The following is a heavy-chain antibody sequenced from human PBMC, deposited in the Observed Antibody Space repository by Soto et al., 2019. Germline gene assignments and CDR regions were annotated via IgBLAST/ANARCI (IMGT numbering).Heavy chain of an antibody. D-gene: IGHD3-22*01. CDR1: GFTFSSYA. CDR2: ISGSGGST. CDR3: AKDPVPYYYDSTLDVSYFDY. Sequence: GGSLRLSCAASGFTFSSYAMSWVRQAPGKWLEWVSAISGSGGSTYYAGSVKGRFTISRDNSKNTLYLQMNSLRAEDTAVYYCAKDPVPYYYDSTLDVSYFDYWGQGXLVTVYS. J-gene: IGHJ4*02. V-gene: IGHV3-23*01.